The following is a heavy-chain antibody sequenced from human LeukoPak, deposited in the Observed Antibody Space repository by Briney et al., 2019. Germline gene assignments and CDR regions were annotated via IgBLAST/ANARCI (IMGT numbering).Heavy chain of an antibody. Sequence: PGRSLRPSCAASGFTFSSYGMHWVRQAPGKGLEWVAVISSDGSNKYYADSVKGRFTISRDNSKNTLYLQMNSLRAEDTAVYYCAKEGSSSWYYFDYWGQGTLVTVSS. CDR3: AKEGSSSWYYFDY. V-gene: IGHV3-30*18. D-gene: IGHD6-13*01. J-gene: IGHJ4*02. CDR1: GFTFSSYG. CDR2: ISSDGSNK.